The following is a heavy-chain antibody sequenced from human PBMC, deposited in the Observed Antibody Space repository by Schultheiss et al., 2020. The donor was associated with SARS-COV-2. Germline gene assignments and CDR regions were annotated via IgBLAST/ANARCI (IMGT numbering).Heavy chain of an antibody. CDR3: ARITRGTDKCSSTSCRRGWFDP. D-gene: IGHD2-2*01. V-gene: IGHV4-59*01. CDR1: GASISGYH. J-gene: IGHJ5*02. Sequence: SETLSLTCTVSGASISGYHWSWMRQPPGKGLEWVGHVFFTGSTDHNPSLKSRVTISVDTSKNQFSLKLSSVTAADTAVYYCARITRGTDKCSSTSCRRGWFDPWGQGTLVTVSS. CDR2: VFFTGST.